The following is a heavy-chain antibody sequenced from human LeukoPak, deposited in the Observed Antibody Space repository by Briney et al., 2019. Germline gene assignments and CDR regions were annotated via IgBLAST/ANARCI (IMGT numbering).Heavy chain of an antibody. D-gene: IGHD3-22*01. J-gene: IGHJ5*02. CDR2: IYTSGST. CDR3: ASAYYDSSGS. Sequence: PSETLSLTCTVSGGSISSGSYYWSWIRQPAGKGLEWIGRIYTSGSTNYNPSLKSRVTISVDTSKNQFSLKLSSVTAADTAVYYCASAYYDSSGSWGQGTLVTVSS. V-gene: IGHV4-61*02. CDR1: GGSISSGSYY.